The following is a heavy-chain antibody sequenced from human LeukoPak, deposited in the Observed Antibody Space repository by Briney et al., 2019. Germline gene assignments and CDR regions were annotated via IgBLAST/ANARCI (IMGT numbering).Heavy chain of an antibody. CDR2: IYYSGST. V-gene: IGHV4-59*01. CDR1: GGSISSYY. Sequence: SETLSLTCTVSGGSISSYYWSWIRQPPGKGLEWIGYIYYSGSTNYNPSLKSRVTISVDTSKNQFSLKLSSVTAADTAVYYCAGEVVVVATNWFDPWGQGTLVTVSS. D-gene: IGHD2-15*01. J-gene: IGHJ5*02. CDR3: AGEVVVVATNWFDP.